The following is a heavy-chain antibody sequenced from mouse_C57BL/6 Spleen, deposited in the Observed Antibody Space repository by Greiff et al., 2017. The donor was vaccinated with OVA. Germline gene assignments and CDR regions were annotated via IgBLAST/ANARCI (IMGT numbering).Heavy chain of an antibody. V-gene: IGHV1-26*01. CDR3: ASLIYYGYD. CDR1: GYTFTDYY. Sequence: EVQLQQSGPELVKPGASVKISCKASGYTFTDYYMNWVKQSHGKSLEWIGDINPNNGGTSYNQKFKGKATLTVDKSSSTAYMELRSLTSEDSAVYYCASLIYYGYDWGQGTTLTVSS. D-gene: IGHD2-2*01. CDR2: INPNNGGT. J-gene: IGHJ2*01.